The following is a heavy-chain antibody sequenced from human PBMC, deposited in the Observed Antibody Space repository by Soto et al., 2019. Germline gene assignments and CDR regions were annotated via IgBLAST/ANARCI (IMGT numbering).Heavy chain of an antibody. CDR3: ASQTYYDFWSGYYDAFDI. Sequence: GGSLRLSCAASGFTVSSNYMSWVRQAPGKGLEWVSVIYSGGSTYYADSVKGRFTISRDNSKNTLYLQMNSLRAEDTAVYYCASQTYYDFWSGYYDAFDIWGQGTMVTVSS. D-gene: IGHD3-3*01. CDR2: IYSGGST. J-gene: IGHJ3*02. CDR1: GFTVSSNY. V-gene: IGHV3-53*01.